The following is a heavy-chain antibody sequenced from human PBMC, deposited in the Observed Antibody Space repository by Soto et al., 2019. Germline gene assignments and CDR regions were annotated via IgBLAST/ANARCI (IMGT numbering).Heavy chain of an antibody. D-gene: IGHD3-22*01. CDR3: AKAEGYYYDSSGYGLFDY. CDR2: ISGSGGST. J-gene: IGHJ4*02. Sequence: GGSLRLSCAASGFTFSSYAISWVRQAPGKGLEWVSAISGSGGSTYYADSVEGRFTISRDNSKNTLYLQMNSLRAEDTAVYYCAKAEGYYYDSSGYGLFDYWGQGTLVTSPQ. CDR1: GFTFSSYA. V-gene: IGHV3-23*01.